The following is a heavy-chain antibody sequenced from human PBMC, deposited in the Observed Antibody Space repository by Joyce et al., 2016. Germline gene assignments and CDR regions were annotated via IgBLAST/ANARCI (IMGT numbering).Heavy chain of an antibody. CDR3: ARDHVARRGPAAIYLYNFHGMDV. CDR2: IIPIFGTP. J-gene: IGHJ6*02. CDR1: GGSFSSYA. D-gene: IGHD2-2*01. Sequence: QAQLVQSGAEVKKPGYSVKVSCKASGGSFSSYAVTWVRQAPGQGLEWMGGIIPIFGTPKYAQKFQGRVTITADESTDTAYMELSSLRSEDTAIYYCARDHVARRGPAAIYLYNFHGMDVWGQGTTVTVSS. V-gene: IGHV1-69*01.